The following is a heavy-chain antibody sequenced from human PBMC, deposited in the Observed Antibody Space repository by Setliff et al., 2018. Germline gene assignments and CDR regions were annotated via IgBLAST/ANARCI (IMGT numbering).Heavy chain of an antibody. J-gene: IGHJ4*02. CDR2: IYTSGNT. V-gene: IGHV4-4*08. Sequence: SETLSLTCTVSGGSISGYYWGWIRQPPGKGLEWIGNIYTSGNTNYNPSLKSRVSISVDTSKTQFSLEVSSVTAADTAAYYCASHPRVTIFGVVAFDYWGQGILVTVSS. D-gene: IGHD3-3*01. CDR1: GGSISGYY. CDR3: ASHPRVTIFGVVAFDY.